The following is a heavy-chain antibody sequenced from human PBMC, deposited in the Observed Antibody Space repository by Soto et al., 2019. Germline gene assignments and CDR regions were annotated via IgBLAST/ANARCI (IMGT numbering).Heavy chain of an antibody. J-gene: IGHJ5*01. V-gene: IGHV4-4*02. D-gene: IGHD3-22*01. Sequence: QVHLQESGPGLVQSSGTLSLTCGVSGAPISTGNWWTWVRQPPGKGLEWIGEIYHGGNTNYRPSRKSRVTISVEKAKNQCSLRLSSVTAADTAVYYCARHSSYYYNSSAYYDSWGQGALVTVSS. CDR2: IYHGGNT. CDR1: GAPISTGNW. CDR3: ARHSSYYYNSSAYYDS.